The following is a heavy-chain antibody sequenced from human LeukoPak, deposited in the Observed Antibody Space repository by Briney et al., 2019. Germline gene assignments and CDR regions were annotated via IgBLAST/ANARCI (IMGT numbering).Heavy chain of an antibody. CDR1: GFTFSSYW. CDR3: ARAFIAAAGTVNWFDP. J-gene: IGHJ5*02. D-gene: IGHD6-13*01. V-gene: IGHV3-7*04. Sequence: GGSLRLSCAASGFTFSSYWMSWVRQAPGKGLEGVANIKQDGSEKYYVDSVKGRFTISRDNAKNSLYLQMNSLRAEDTAVYYCARAFIAAAGTVNWFDPWGQGTLVTVSS. CDR2: IKQDGSEK.